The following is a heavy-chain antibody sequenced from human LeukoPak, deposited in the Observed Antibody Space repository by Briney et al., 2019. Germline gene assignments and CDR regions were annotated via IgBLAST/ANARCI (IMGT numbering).Heavy chain of an antibody. CDR1: GGPFSGYY. Sequence: SETLSLTCAVYGGPFSGYYWSWIRQPPGKGLEWIGEVERSGSTNYNPSLKSRVTISVDTSKKQFSLKLTSATDADTAVYYCVRGYGSGSYWNYWGQGTLVTVSS. D-gene: IGHD3-10*01. CDR3: VRGYGSGSYWNY. J-gene: IGHJ4*02. CDR2: VERSGST. V-gene: IGHV4-34*01.